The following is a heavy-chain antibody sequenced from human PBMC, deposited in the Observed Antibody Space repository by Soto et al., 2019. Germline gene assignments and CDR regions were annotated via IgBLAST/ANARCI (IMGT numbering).Heavy chain of an antibody. D-gene: IGHD3-10*01. V-gene: IGHV3-33*01. CDR1: GFTFSSYG. J-gene: IGHJ4*02. Sequence: PGGSLRLSCAASGFTFSSYGMHWVRQAPGKGLEWVAVIWYDGSNKYYADSVKGRFTISRDNSKNTLYLQMNSLRAEDTAVYYCARGGSGSYYTYYFDYWGQGTLVTVSS. CDR3: ARGGSGSYYTYYFDY. CDR2: IWYDGSNK.